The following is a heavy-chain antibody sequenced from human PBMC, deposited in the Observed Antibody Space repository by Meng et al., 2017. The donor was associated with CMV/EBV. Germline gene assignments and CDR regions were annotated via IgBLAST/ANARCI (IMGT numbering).Heavy chain of an antibody. Sequence: GESLKISCAASGFTFDDYAMHWVRQAPGKGLEWVSVIYSGGSTYYADSVKGRFTISRDNSKNTLYLQMNSLRAEDTAVYYCARDDEWELLGEYWGQGTLVTVSS. CDR1: GFTFDDYA. CDR3: ARDDEWELLGEY. CDR2: IYSGGST. V-gene: IGHV3-66*02. J-gene: IGHJ4*02. D-gene: IGHD1-26*01.